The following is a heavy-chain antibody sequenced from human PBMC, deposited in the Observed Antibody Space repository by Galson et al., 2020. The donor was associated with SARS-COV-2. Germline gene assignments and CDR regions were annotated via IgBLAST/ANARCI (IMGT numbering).Heavy chain of an antibody. Sequence: ASVKVSCKASGYTFTSYYMHWVRQAPGQGLEWMGIINPSGGSTSYAQKFQGRVTMTRDTSTSTVYMELSSLRSEDTAVYYCARDILNYYDSSGSFYYYYGMGVWGQGTTVTVSS. CDR3: ARDILNYYDSSGSFYYYYGMGV. D-gene: IGHD3-22*01. J-gene: IGHJ6*02. CDR1: GYTFTSYY. V-gene: IGHV1-46*01. CDR2: INPSGGST.